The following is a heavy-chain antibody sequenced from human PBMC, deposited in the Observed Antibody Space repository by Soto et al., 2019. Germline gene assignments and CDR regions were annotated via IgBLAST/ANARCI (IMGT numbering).Heavy chain of an antibody. J-gene: IGHJ5*02. D-gene: IGHD2-2*02. CDR3: ARGIVGYCDRISCYIWFDP. V-gene: IGHV3-11*01. CDR2: ISSSGSTI. CDR1: GFTFSDYY. Sequence: QVQLVESGGGLVKPGGSLRLSCAASGFTFSDYYMSWIRQAPGKGLEWVSYISSSGSTIYYADSVKGRFTISRDNAKYSLDLQMNSLRAADTAVYYCARGIVGYCDRISCYIWFDPWGQGTLVTVSS.